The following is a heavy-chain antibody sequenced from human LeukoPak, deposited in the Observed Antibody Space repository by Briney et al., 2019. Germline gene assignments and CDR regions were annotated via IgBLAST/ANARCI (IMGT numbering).Heavy chain of an antibody. Sequence: AGGSLRLSCAASGFTFNNAMTWVRQVPGKGLEWVSTISGSGSSTYYADSVKGRFTISRDISKNTLFLQMSSLRAEDTAVYYCAKRVPDTGLPCFDYWGQGALVTVSS. CDR2: ISGSGSST. CDR3: AKRVPDTGLPCFDY. CDR1: GFTFNNA. D-gene: IGHD5-18*01. V-gene: IGHV3-23*01. J-gene: IGHJ4*02.